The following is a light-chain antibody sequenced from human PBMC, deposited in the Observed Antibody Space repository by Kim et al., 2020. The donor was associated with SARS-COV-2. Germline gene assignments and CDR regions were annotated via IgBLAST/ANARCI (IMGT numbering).Light chain of an antibody. CDR2: LNSDGSH. CDR3: QTWGTGIHWV. CDR1: SGHSSYA. J-gene: IGLJ3*02. V-gene: IGLV4-69*01. Sequence: QLVLTQSPSASASLGASVKLTYTLSSGHSSYAIAWHQQQPEKGPRYLMKLNSDGSHSKGDGIPDRFSGSSSGAERYLTISSLQSEDEADYYCQTWGTGIHWVFGGGTQLTVL.